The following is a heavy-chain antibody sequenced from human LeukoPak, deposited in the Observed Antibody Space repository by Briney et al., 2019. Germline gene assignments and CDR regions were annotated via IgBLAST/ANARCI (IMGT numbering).Heavy chain of an antibody. D-gene: IGHD1-26*01. CDR3: TRIGSGVRGSYTSDY. V-gene: IGHV3-49*03. CDR2: IRRKTYGGTP. J-gene: IGHJ4*02. CDR1: GFTFGDYS. Sequence: GGSLRLSCTASGFTFGDYSMSWFRQALGKGLEWVGFIRRKTYGGTPEYAASVKGRFSISRDDSKRVAYLQMNSLKTEDTALYYCTRIGSGVRGSYTSDYWGQGTLVTVSS.